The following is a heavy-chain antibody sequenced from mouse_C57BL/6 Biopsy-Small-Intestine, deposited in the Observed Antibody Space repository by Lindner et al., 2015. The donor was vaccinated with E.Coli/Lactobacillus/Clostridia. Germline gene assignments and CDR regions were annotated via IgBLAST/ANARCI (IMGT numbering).Heavy chain of an antibody. D-gene: IGHD1-1*01. V-gene: IGHV1S46*01. CDR1: GYTLTDLS. Sequence: SVKVSCKVSGYTLTDLSIHWVRQAPGKGLEWMGVFDPEDDETMYAQKFQGRVTVTEDTSTDTAYMELSSLTSEDTAVYYCATYRPRYYDSSAYYYPPRYWGQGTLVTVSS. J-gene: IGHJ4*01. CDR2: FDPEDDET. CDR3: ATYRPRYYDSSAYYYPPRY.